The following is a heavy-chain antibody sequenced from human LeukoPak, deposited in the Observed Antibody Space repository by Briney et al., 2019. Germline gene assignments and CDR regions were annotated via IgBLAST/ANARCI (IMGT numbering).Heavy chain of an antibody. J-gene: IGHJ4*02. V-gene: IGHV3-7*01. D-gene: IGHD6-13*01. Sequence: GGSLRLSCAASGFTFSSYWMSWVRQAPGKGLEWVANMKYDGSEKDYVDSVKGRFTISRDNAKNSLYLQINSLRAEDTAVYYYARDIAAAGLFFDYWGQGTLVTVSS. CDR1: GFTFSSYW. CDR3: ARDIAAAGLFFDY. CDR2: MKYDGSEK.